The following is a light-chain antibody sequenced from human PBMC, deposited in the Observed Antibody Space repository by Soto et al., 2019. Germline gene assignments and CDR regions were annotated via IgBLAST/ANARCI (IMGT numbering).Light chain of an antibody. CDR2: EVS. V-gene: IGKV2-24*01. CDR3: MQGNHSPWT. J-gene: IGKJ1*01. CDR1: KGFVHGDGSTY. Sequence: SPTQVSSPVPRPPSTACSCSTEKGFVHGDGSTYLGWLHQKPGQPPRLLIYEVSDRFSGVPARFSGSGAGTDFTLTISSVEAEDVGVYYCMQGNHSPWTFGQGTKVDIK.